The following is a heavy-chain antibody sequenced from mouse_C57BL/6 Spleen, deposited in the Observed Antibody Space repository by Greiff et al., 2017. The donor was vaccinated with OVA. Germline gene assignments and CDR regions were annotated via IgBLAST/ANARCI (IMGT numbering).Heavy chain of an antibody. D-gene: IGHD1-1*01. CDR3: ARSRDLRGFAY. CDR2: IHPNSGST. J-gene: IGHJ3*01. V-gene: IGHV1-64*01. Sequence: QVQLKQPGAELVKPGASVKLSCKASGYTFTSYWMHWVKQRPGQGLEWIGMIHPNSGSTNYNEKFKSKATLTVDKSSRTAYMQLSSLTSEDSAVYYCARSRDLRGFAYWGQGTLVTVSA. CDR1: GYTFTSYW.